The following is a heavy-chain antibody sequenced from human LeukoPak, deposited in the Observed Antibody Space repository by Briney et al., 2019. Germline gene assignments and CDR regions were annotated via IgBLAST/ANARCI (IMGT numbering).Heavy chain of an antibody. CDR3: ARDHRYSSWN. V-gene: IGHV3-7*05. CDR1: GFTFSTYW. CDR2: IKQDGSEK. Sequence: GGSLRLSCAASGFTFSTYWMSWVRQAPGKGLEWVANIKQDGSEKYYVDSVKGRFTISKDNAKNSVYLQMSSLRAEDTAVYYCARDHRYSSWNWGQGTLVSVSS. D-gene: IGHD5-18*01. J-gene: IGHJ4*02.